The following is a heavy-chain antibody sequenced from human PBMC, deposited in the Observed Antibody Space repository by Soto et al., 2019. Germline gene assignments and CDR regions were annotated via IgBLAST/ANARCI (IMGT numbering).Heavy chain of an antibody. D-gene: IGHD3-9*01. CDR2: IIPILGIA. CDR3: AREPKQGDILTGYSPHYYGMDV. Sequence: QVQLVQSGAEVKKPGSSVKVSCKASGGTFSSYTISWVRQAPGQGLEWMGRIIPILGIANYAQKFQGRVMISADKSTSTAYMELSSLRSEDTAVYYCAREPKQGDILTGYSPHYYGMDVWGQGTTVTVSS. CDR1: GGTFSSYT. J-gene: IGHJ6*02. V-gene: IGHV1-69*08.